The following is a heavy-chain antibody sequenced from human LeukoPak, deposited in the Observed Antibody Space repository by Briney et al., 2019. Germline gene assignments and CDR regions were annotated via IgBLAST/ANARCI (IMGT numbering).Heavy chain of an antibody. CDR1: GFTFSSYG. J-gene: IGHJ5*02. CDR2: ISYDGSNK. Sequence: GGSLRLSCAASGFTFSSYGMHWVRQAPGKGLEWVAVISYDGSNKYYADSVKGRFTISRDNSKNTLYLQMNSLRAEDTAVYYCAKGDYVPNHWGQGTLVTVSS. CDR3: AKGDYVPNH. D-gene: IGHD3-10*02. V-gene: IGHV3-30*18.